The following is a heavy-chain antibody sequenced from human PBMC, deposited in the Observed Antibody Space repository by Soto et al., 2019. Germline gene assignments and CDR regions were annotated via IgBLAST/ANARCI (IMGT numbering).Heavy chain of an antibody. V-gene: IGHV3-7*01. CDR2: IKQDGSEK. CDR3: ARDPGIAVAGIFDY. J-gene: IGHJ4*02. CDR1: GFTFSSYW. Sequence: VRLSCAASGFTFSSYWMNWVRQAPGKGLQWVRQAPGKGLEWVANIKQDGSEKYYVDSVKGRFTISRDNAKNSLYLQMNSLRAEDTAVYYCARDPGIAVAGIFDYWGQGTLVTVSS. D-gene: IGHD6-19*01.